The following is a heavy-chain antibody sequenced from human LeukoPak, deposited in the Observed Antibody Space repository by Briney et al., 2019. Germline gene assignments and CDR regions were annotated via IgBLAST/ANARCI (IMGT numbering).Heavy chain of an antibody. CDR2: IYYSGST. Sequence: SETLSLTCTVSGGSISSYYWSWIRQPPGKGLEWIGYIYYSGSTNYNPSLKSRVTISVDTSKNQFSLKLSSVTAADTAVYYCAGDLYRYSSSRPYMDVWGKGTTVTVSS. V-gene: IGHV4-59*01. D-gene: IGHD6-13*01. CDR3: AGDLYRYSSSRPYMDV. CDR1: GGSISSYY. J-gene: IGHJ6*03.